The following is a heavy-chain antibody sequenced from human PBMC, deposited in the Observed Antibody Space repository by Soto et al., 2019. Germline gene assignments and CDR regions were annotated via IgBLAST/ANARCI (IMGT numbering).Heavy chain of an antibody. CDR1: GFTFSGSA. CDR2: IRSKANSYAT. D-gene: IGHD1-1*01. Sequence: EVQLVESGGGLVQPGGSLRLSCAASGFTFSGSAVHWVRQASGKGLEWVGRIRSKANSYATAYAASVKGRFTVSRDDSKNTAYLQMNSLKTEDAAEYYCTRREVLDDGMDVWGQGTTVTVSS. V-gene: IGHV3-73*02. J-gene: IGHJ6*02. CDR3: TRREVLDDGMDV.